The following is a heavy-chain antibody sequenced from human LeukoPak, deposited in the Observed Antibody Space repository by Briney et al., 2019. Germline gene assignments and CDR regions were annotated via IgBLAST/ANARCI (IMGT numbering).Heavy chain of an antibody. D-gene: IGHD4/OR15-4a*01. V-gene: IGHV3-48*04. CDR1: GFNFDKYN. CDR3: ARELLNTLPLSYSMDV. Sequence: GGSLRLSCAASGFNFDKYNMNWVSQAPGKGLEWIPYISLSGSPIYYADSVKGRFTISRDNAKNSLYLQMNSLRAEDTAVYYCARELLNTLPLSYSMDVWGKGATVIVSS. CDR2: ISLSGSPI. J-gene: IGHJ6*03.